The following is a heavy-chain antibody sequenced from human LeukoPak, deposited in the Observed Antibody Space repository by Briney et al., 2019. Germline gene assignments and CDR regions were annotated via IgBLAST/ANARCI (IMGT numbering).Heavy chain of an antibody. CDR2: IYHSGST. CDR1: GGSISSYY. D-gene: IGHD3-22*01. J-gene: IGHJ4*02. Sequence: SETLSLTCTVSGGSISSYYWSWIRQPPGKGLEWIGYIYHSGSTYYNPSLKSRVTISVDTSKNQFSLKLSSVTAADTAVYYCARVLSGGSFGGYYSYYFDYWGQGTLVTVFS. CDR3: ARVLSGGSFGGYYSYYFDY. V-gene: IGHV4-59*12.